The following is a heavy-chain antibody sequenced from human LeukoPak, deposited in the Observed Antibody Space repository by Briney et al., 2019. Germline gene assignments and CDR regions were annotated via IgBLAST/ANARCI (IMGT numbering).Heavy chain of an antibody. D-gene: IGHD3-10*01. CDR1: GGSVSGGTYY. V-gene: IGHV4-61*03. CDR3: ARNYFGLGNYFSGDSIYYYGMDV. CDR2: VAYNGST. J-gene: IGHJ6*04. Sequence: PSETLSLTCTVSGGSVSGGTYYWSWIRQPPGMGLEWIGCVAYNGSTNYNSSLKSRVTISVDTSKNHFYLKLTSVTAADTAVYYCARNYFGLGNYFSGDSIYYYGMDVWGKGTTVTVSS.